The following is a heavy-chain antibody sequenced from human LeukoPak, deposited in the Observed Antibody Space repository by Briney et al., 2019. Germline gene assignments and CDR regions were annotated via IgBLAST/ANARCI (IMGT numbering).Heavy chain of an antibody. CDR2: ISGSGGST. CDR3: TKDPLDY. V-gene: IGHV3-23*01. Sequence: GGSLRLSCAASGFTFTSYAMSWVRQAPGKGLEWVSVISGSGGSTYYADSVKGRFTISRDNWKNTVYLQMNSLRAEDTAIYYCTKDPLDYWGQGTLVTVSS. J-gene: IGHJ4*02. CDR1: GFTFTSYA.